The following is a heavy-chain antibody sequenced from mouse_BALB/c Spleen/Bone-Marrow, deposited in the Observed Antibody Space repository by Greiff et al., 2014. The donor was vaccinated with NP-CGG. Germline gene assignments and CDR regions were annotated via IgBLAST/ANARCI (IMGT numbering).Heavy chain of an antibody. CDR3: TRDDYDVMDY. V-gene: IGHV3-1*02. CDR1: GYSITSGYS. J-gene: IGHJ4*01. CDR2: IHYSGRT. Sequence: DVHLVESGPDLVKSSQSLSLTCTVTGYSITSGYSWHWIRQFPGNKLEWMGYIHYSGRTNYNPSLKSRISITRDTSKNQFFLQLNSVTTEDTATYYCTRDDYDVMDYWGQGTSVTVSS.